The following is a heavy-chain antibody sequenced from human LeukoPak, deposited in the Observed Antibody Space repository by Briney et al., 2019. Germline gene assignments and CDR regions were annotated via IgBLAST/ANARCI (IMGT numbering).Heavy chain of an antibody. J-gene: IGHJ4*02. V-gene: IGHV4-59*08. CDR3: ARQGDSSSWSYFDY. CDR1: GGSISNYY. D-gene: IGHD6-13*01. CDR2: ISYTGST. Sequence: SETLSLTCAVSGGSISNYYWSWIRQPPGKGLEWIGYISYTGSTNYHPSLKSRVTISLDTSKNQFSLKLSSATAADTAVYYCARQGDSSSWSYFDYWGQGTLVTVSS.